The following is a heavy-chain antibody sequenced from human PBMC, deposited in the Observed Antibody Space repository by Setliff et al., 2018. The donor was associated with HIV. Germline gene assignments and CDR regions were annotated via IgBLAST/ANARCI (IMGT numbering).Heavy chain of an antibody. Sequence: GASVKVSCKASGYTFTNYDINWVRQATGQGLEWMGRMTPNNGNTAYTQKFQGRVTITSNTSINTAYMELSSLRSEDTAVYYCARVGSYYNFWSGSPYYYGMDVWGQGTTVTVSS. D-gene: IGHD3-3*01. J-gene: IGHJ6*02. CDR2: MTPNNGNT. CDR3: ARVGSYYNFWSGSPYYYGMDV. V-gene: IGHV1-8*01. CDR1: GYTFTNYD.